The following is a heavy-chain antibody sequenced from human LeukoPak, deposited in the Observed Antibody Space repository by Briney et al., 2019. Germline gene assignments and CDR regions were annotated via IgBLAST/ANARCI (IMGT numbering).Heavy chain of an antibody. D-gene: IGHD6-6*01. J-gene: IGHJ4*02. CDR3: AGTTSIAARPDY. V-gene: IGHV4-39*01. Sequence: SETLSLTCTVSGGSLSSSSYYWGWIRQPPGKGLEWIGSIYYSGSTYYSPSLKSRVTISVDTSKNQFSLKLSSVTAADTAVYYCAGTTSIAARPDYWGQGTLVTVSS. CDR1: GGSLSSSSYY. CDR2: IYYSGST.